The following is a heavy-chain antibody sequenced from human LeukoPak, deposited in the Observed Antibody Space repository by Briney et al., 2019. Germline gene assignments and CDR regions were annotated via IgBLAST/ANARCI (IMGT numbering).Heavy chain of an antibody. J-gene: IGHJ4*02. CDR1: GFTFSSYW. D-gene: IGHD6-13*01. V-gene: IGHV3-7*01. CDR2: IKDDGSAK. Sequence: GGSLRLSCAASGFTFSSYWMSWVRQAPGKGLEWVANIKDDGSAKYYVDSVKGRFTISRDNAKNSLFLQMNSLRAEDAAVYYCARIEKPIAAVGKGGGLFDYWGQGTLVTVSS. CDR3: ARIEKPIAAVGKGGGLFDY.